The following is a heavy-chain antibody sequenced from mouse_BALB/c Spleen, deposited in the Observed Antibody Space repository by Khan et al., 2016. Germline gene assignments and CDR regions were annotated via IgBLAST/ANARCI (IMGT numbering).Heavy chain of an antibody. V-gene: IGHV4-1*02. Sequence: EVKLLESGGGLVQPGGSLKLSCAASGFAFSRYWMSWVRQAPGKGLEWIGELNPDSSTINYTPSLKDKFIISRDNAKNTLYLQMSKVRSEDTALYYCASTFWYFDVWGAGTTVTVSS. J-gene: IGHJ1*01. CDR2: LNPDSSTI. CDR1: GFAFSRYW. CDR3: ASTFWYFDV.